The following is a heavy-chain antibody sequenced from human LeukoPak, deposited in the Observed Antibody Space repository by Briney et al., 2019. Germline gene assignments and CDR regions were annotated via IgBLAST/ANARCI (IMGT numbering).Heavy chain of an antibody. Sequence: GGSLRLSCGASGITFSSYSMNWVRQAPGKGLEWVSYISSSGSTKYYADSVKGRFTISRDNARNSLYLQMNSLRAEDTAVYFCTRGGLSIMGYWGQGTLVTVSS. V-gene: IGHV3-48*01. D-gene: IGHD2/OR15-2a*01. CDR2: ISSSGSTK. J-gene: IGHJ4*02. CDR3: TRGGLSIMGY. CDR1: GITFSSYS.